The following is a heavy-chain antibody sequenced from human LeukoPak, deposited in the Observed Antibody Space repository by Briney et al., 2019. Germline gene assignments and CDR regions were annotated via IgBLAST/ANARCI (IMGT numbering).Heavy chain of an antibody. CDR1: GGSISSHY. D-gene: IGHD3-10*01. V-gene: IGHV4-4*09. CDR3: ARTRGYNWFDP. Sequence: SETLSLTCTVSGGSISSHYWSWIRQPPGKGLEWIGYIYTSGSTNYNPSLKSRVTISVDTSKNQFSLKLSSVTAADTAVYYCARTRGYNWFDPWGQGTLVTVSS. CDR2: IYTSGST. J-gene: IGHJ5*02.